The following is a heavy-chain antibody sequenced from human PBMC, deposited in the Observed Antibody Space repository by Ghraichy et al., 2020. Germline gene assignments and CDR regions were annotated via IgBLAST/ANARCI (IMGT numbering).Heavy chain of an antibody. J-gene: IGHJ4*02. CDR1: GDSVSSNSAA. CDR2: TYYRSRWYN. D-gene: IGHD6-19*01. Sequence: SQTLTLTCAISGDSVSSNSAAWNWIRQSPSRGLEWLGRTYYRSRWYNDYAVSVKSRITINPDTSKNQFSLQLNSVTPEDAAVYYCARTYSSGWGFYFDYWGQGTLVTVPS. CDR3: ARTYSSGWGFYFDY. V-gene: IGHV6-1*01.